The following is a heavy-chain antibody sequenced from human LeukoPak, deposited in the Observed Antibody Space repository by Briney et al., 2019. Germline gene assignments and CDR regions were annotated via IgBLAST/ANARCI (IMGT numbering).Heavy chain of an antibody. CDR1: VFTFSDSA. CDR2: ISASGGNS. CDR3: ARDIVLSL. J-gene: IGHJ4*02. D-gene: IGHD2-8*01. Sequence: GGSLRLSCIASVFTFSDSAMSWARQASGRGLEWVSLISASGGNSYYADSVKGRFTVSRDSSKNTLHLQMNSLRAEDTAVYYCARDIVLSLWAQGTLVTVSS. V-gene: IGHV3-23*01.